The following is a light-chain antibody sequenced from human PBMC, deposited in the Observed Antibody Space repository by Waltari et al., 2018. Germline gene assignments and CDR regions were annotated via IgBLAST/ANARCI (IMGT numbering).Light chain of an antibody. V-gene: IGKV1-5*03. Sequence: DIQMTQPPSSLSASVGDRVTITCRATESINTWLAWYQQKPGKAPKLLIYKAFNLESGVPSRFSGSGSGTEFTLSISNLQPDDFATYYCQQYKRPPWTFGQGTKVDI. CDR1: ESINTW. J-gene: IGKJ1*01. CDR2: KAF. CDR3: QQYKRPPWT.